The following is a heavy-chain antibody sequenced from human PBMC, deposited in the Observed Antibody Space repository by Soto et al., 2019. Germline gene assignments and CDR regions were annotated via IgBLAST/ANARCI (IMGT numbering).Heavy chain of an antibody. Sequence: GGSLRLSCVVSGFSVSSNYMSWVRQAPGKGLDWVSVIYADGTTYYVDSVKGRFTISRHNSKNTLYLQMDSLRTEDTAVYYCARHPERIAQIGWLDPWGQGTLVTVSS. J-gene: IGHJ5*02. CDR1: GFSVSSNY. CDR2: IYADGTT. V-gene: IGHV3-53*04. D-gene: IGHD6-13*01. CDR3: ARHPERIAQIGWLDP.